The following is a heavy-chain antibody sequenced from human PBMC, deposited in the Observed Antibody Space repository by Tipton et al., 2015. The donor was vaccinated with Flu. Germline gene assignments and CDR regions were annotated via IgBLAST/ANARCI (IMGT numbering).Heavy chain of an antibody. V-gene: IGHV1-46*01. J-gene: IGHJ5*02. CDR3: AKGGSLLLFAYNWFDP. CDR1: GYTFTSYY. CDR2: INSSGGST. Sequence: QSGPEVKKPGASVKVSCKASGYTFTSYYMHWVRQAPGQGLEWMGIINSSGGSTSYAQKFQGRVTMTRDASTSTVYMELSSLRSEDTAVYYCAKGGSLLLFAYNWFDPWGQGTLVTVSS. D-gene: IGHD2-15*01.